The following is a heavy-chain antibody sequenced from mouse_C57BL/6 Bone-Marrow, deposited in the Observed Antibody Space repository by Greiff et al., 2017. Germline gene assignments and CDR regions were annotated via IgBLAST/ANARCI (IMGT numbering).Heavy chain of an antibody. CDR3: GRRRYFDY. V-gene: IGHV1-7*01. CDR1: GYTFTSYW. CDR2: INPSSGYT. Sequence: VQRVESGAELAKPGASVKLSCKASGYTFTSYWMHWVKQRPGQGLEWIGYINPSSGYTKYNQKFKDKATLTADKSSSTAYMQLSSLTYEDSAVYYCGRRRYFDYWGQGTTLTVSS. J-gene: IGHJ2*01.